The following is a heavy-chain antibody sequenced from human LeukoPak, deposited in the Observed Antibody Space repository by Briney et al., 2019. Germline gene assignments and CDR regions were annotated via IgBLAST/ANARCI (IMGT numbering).Heavy chain of an antibody. J-gene: IGHJ4*02. CDR1: GFTFSSYS. CDR2: ISSSGSTI. Sequence: GGSLRLSCAASGFTFSSYSMNWVRQAPGKGLEWVSYISSSGSTIYYADSVKGRFTISRDNAKNSLYLQMNSLRAEDTAVYYCARVGGYSYGYDYWGQGTLVTVSS. D-gene: IGHD5-18*01. CDR3: ARVGGYSYGYDY. V-gene: IGHV3-48*01.